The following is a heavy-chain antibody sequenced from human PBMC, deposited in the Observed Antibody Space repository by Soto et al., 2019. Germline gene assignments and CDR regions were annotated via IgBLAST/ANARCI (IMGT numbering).Heavy chain of an antibody. Sequence: HPGGSLRLSCAASGFTFSSYGMHWVRQAPGKGLEWVAVIWYDGSNKYYADSVKGRFTISRDNSKNTLYLQMNSLRAEDTAVYYCARVGAMVRGAKTYYYYYYMDVWGKGTTVTVSS. CDR2: IWYDGSNK. CDR1: GFTFSSYG. CDR3: ARVGAMVRGAKTYYYYYYMDV. D-gene: IGHD3-10*01. V-gene: IGHV3-33*01. J-gene: IGHJ6*03.